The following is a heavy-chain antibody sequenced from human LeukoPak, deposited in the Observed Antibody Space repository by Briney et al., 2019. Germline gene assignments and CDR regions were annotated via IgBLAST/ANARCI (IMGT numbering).Heavy chain of an antibody. CDR3: ASNYYGSGSYVADY. CDR1: GGTFSSYT. CDR2: IIPILGIA. V-gene: IGHV1-69*02. J-gene: IGHJ4*02. Sequence: SVKVSCKASGGTFSSYTISWVRQAPGQGLEWMGRIIPILGIANYAQKFQGRVTITTDESTSTAYMELSSLRSEDTAVYYCASNYYGSGSYVADYWGQGTLVTVSS. D-gene: IGHD3-10*01.